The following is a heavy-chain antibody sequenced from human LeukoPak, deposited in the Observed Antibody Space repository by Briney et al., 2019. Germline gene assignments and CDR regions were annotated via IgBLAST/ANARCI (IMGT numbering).Heavy chain of an antibody. D-gene: IGHD3-22*01. CDR1: GFTFSSYS. J-gene: IGHJ4*02. Sequence: GGSLRLSCAASGFTFSSYSMNWVRQAPGKGLEWVSYTSSSSSTIYYADSVKGRFTISRDNAKNSLYLQMNSLRAEDTAVYYCAKSAYYDSSGFYREYYFDYWGQGTLVTVSS. CDR2: TSSSSSTI. CDR3: AKSAYYDSSGFYREYYFDY. V-gene: IGHV3-48*01.